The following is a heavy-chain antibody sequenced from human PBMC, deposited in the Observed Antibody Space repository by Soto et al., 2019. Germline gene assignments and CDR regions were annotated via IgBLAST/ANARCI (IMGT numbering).Heavy chain of an antibody. CDR2: INHSGST. D-gene: IGHD3-10*01. V-gene: IGHV4-34*01. Sequence: SETLSLTCAVYGGSFSGYYWSWIRQPPGKGLEWIGEINHSGSTNYNPSLKSRVTISVDTSKNQFSLKLSSVTAADTAVYYCARSQVLLWFGELLRGYYYYGMDVWGQGTTVTVSS. J-gene: IGHJ6*02. CDR1: GGSFSGYY. CDR3: ARSQVLLWFGELLRGYYYYGMDV.